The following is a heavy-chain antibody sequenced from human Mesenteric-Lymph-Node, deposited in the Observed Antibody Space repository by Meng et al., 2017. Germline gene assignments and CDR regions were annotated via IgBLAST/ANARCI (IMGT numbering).Heavy chain of an antibody. D-gene: IGHD6-6*01. J-gene: IGHJ4*02. CDR3: ARGALSSSSYRLHFDY. V-gene: IGHV1-3*04. Sequence: VQLVQSEAEGMKPGASVKVSCKASAYAFSSFGMQWVRQAPGQRLEWMGWINTVSGDTRYSQKFQGRVTITADESTSTAYMELSSLRSEDTAVYYCARGALSSSSYRLHFDYWGQGTLVTVSS. CDR1: AYAFSSFG. CDR2: INTVSGDT.